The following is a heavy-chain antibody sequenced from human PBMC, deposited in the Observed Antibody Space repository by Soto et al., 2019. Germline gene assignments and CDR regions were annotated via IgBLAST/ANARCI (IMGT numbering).Heavy chain of an antibody. CDR1: GGSISSSSYY. D-gene: IGHD3-10*01. V-gene: IGHV4-39*01. CDR3: ARHRTRTRVPNNWFDP. Sequence: QLQLQESGPGLVKPSETLSLTCTVSGGSISSSSYYWGWIRQPPGKGLEWIGSIYYSGSTYYNPSLKSRVTISVDTSKNQFSLKLSSVTAADTAVYYCARHRTRTRVPNNWFDPWGQGTLVTVSS. J-gene: IGHJ5*02. CDR2: IYYSGST.